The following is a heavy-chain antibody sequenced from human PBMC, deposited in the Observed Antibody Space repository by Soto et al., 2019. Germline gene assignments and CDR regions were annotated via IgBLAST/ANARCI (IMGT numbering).Heavy chain of an antibody. CDR3: ARSLVNGTYEAFDI. J-gene: IGHJ3*02. Sequence: EVYLAQSGAEVKKPGESLKISCKGSGYNFNRYWIGWVRQMPAKGLEWMGVIYPGDSDTRYSPSLQGQVTISADKSSSAAYLQWSSLQASDTATYYCARSLVNGTYEAFDIWGQGTMVTVSS. CDR2: IYPGDSDT. CDR1: GYNFNRYW. D-gene: IGHD6-13*01. V-gene: IGHV5-51*03.